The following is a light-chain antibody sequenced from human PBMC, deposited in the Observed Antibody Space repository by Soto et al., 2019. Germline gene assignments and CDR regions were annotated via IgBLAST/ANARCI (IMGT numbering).Light chain of an antibody. J-gene: IGKJ1*01. CDR2: AAS. CDR1: QNINNY. CDR3: QQSFSTLWT. V-gene: IGKV1-39*01. Sequence: DIQMTQSPSSLSASVGDRVTITCRASQNINNYLNRYQHQSGKAPKLLMYAASSLLSGVPSRFSGSGSGTDFNLTISRLQSEDFATYYCQQSFSTLWTFGQGTKVEVK.